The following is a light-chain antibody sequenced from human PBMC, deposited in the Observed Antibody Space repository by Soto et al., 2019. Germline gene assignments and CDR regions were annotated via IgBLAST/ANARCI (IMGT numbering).Light chain of an antibody. V-gene: IGLV2-11*01. CDR2: DVS. CDR1: RSDVGGYNY. Sequence: QSALTQPRSVSGSPGQSVTISCTGTRSDVGGYNYVSWYQQHPGKVPKLMIYDVSKRPSGVPDRFSGSKSGNTASLTISGLQAEDEADYYCCSYAGTYTLIFGGGTKLTVL. J-gene: IGLJ2*01. CDR3: CSYAGTYTLI.